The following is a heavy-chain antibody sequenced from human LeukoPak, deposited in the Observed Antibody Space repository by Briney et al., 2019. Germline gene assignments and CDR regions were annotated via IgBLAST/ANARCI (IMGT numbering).Heavy chain of an antibody. V-gene: IGHV4-34*01. CDR2: INHSGST. CDR1: GGSFSGHY. CDR3: ARASGRY. Sequence: SETLSLTCAVYGGSFSGHYWSWIRQPPGKGLEWIGEINHSGSTNYNPSLKSRVTISVDTSKNQFSLKLSSVTAADTAVYYCARASGRYWGQGTLVTVSS. J-gene: IGHJ4*02.